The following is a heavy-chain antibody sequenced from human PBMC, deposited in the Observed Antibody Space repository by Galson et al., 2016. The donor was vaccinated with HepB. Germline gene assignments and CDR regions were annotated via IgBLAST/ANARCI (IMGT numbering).Heavy chain of an antibody. V-gene: IGHV5-51*01. J-gene: IGHJ4*02. CDR1: GYSYTSFW. D-gene: IGHD2-15*01. Sequence: QSGAEVKKPGESLKISCKASGYSYTSFWIAWVRQMPGKGLEWMGIIYPGDSGTRYSPSFQGQVTISADKSLTTAYLQWSSLKASDTAMYYCARHPALGSGPDYWGQGALITGSS. CDR3: ARHPALGSGPDY. CDR2: IYPGDSGT.